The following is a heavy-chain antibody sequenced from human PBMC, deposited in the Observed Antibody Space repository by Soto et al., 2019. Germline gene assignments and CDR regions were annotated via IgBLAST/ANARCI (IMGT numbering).Heavy chain of an antibody. D-gene: IGHD2-15*01. V-gene: IGHV3-23*01. CDR3: AKGNSEYSYYYYYGMDV. J-gene: IGHJ6*02. CDR2: ISGSGGST. CDR1: GFTFSSYA. Sequence: PGGSLRLSCAASGFTFSSYAMSWVRQAPGKGLEWVSAISGSGGSTYYADSVKGRFTISRDNSKNTLYLQMNSLRAEDTAVYYCAKGNSEYSYYYYYGMDVWGQGTTVTVSS.